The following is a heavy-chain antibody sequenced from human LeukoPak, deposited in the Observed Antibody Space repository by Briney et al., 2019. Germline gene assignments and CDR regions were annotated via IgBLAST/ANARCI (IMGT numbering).Heavy chain of an antibody. CDR2: IYYSGST. D-gene: IGHD3-16*01. Sequence: SETLSLTCTVSGGSISSSNYYWGWIRQPPGKGLEWIASIYYSGSTYYNPSLKSRVTISVDTAKNQFSLKMSSVTAADTAVYYCARDPTRHYDYVWGSPPDYYMDVWGKGTTVTISS. J-gene: IGHJ6*03. V-gene: IGHV4-39*02. CDR3: ARDPTRHYDYVWGSPPDYYMDV. CDR1: GGSISSSNYY.